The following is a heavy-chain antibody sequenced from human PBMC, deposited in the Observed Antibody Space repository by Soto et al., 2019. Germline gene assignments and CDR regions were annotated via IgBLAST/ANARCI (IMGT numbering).Heavy chain of an antibody. CDR3: AREYYDILTGYSNDAFDI. CDR1: GGSISSYY. CDR2: IYYSGST. V-gene: IGHV4-59*01. D-gene: IGHD3-9*01. Sequence: SETLSLTCTVSGGSISSYYLSWIRQPPGKGLEWIGYIYYSGSTNYNPSLKSRVTISVDTSKNQFSLKLSSVTAADTAAYYCAREYYDILTGYSNDAFDIWGQGTMATVS. J-gene: IGHJ3*02.